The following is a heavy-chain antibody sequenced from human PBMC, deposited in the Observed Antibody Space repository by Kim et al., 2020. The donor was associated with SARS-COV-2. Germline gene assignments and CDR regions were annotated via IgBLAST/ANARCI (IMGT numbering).Heavy chain of an antibody. J-gene: IGHJ4*02. V-gene: IGHV3-30*01. Sequence: SVKGRFTIARDNSKNTLYLQMNSLRAEDTAVYYCARVGAAAALEWWVDYWGQGTLVTVSS. D-gene: IGHD6-25*01. CDR3: ARVGAAAALEWWVDY.